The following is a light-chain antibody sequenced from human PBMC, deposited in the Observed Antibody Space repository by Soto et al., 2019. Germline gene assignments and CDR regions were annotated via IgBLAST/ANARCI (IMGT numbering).Light chain of an antibody. V-gene: IGLV2-11*01. CDR1: SSDVGGYNY. CDR2: DVS. Sequence: QSALTQPRAVSGCPGQSVTISCTGTSSDVGGYNYVAWYQQHPGKAPKLMIFDVSKRPSGVPDHFSGSKSGNTASLTISGLQADDEADYYCCSYAGSYTFVIFGGGTQLTVL. CDR3: CSYAGSYTFVI. J-gene: IGLJ2*01.